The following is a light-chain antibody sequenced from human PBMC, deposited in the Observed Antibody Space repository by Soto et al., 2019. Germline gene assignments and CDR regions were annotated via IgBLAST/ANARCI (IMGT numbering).Light chain of an antibody. CDR3: LQSFNTPRT. J-gene: IGKJ1*01. Sequence: DIQMTQSPSSLSASFGDRVTITCRASQSIRTYVNWYQQKPGKAPNLLIYGASSLQSGVPSRFSGSGSGKDFTLTISSLQPDDFANYYCLQSFNTPRTFGQGTKVEIK. CDR1: QSIRTY. V-gene: IGKV1-39*01. CDR2: GAS.